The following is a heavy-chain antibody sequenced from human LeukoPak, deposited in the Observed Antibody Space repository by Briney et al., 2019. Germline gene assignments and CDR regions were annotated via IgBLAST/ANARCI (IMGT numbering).Heavy chain of an antibody. V-gene: IGHV3-7*05. J-gene: IGHJ4*02. Sequence: GGSLRLSCAASGFTFSSCWMTWVRQAPGKGLEWVAKIKQDGSEKYYVDSVKGRFTISRDNAKNSLYLQMNSLGAEDTAVYYCARRGTSSSWAHFDYWGQGTLVTVSS. CDR1: GFTFSSCW. CDR2: IKQDGSEK. CDR3: ARRGTSSSWAHFDY. D-gene: IGHD6-13*01.